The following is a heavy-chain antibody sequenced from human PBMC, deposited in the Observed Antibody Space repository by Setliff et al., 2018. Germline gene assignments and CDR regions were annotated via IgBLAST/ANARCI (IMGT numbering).Heavy chain of an antibody. D-gene: IGHD3-16*01. J-gene: IGHJ6*03. V-gene: IGHV7-4-1*02. CDR1: GYTFTGYA. CDR3: ARGVYEYSYGYRGHYYYYMDV. CDR2: INTNTGNP. Sequence: AASVKVSCKASGYTFTGYAINWVRQAPGQGLEYLGWINTNTGNPTYVQGFTGRFVFSLDTSVSTAYLQISSLKAEDTAVYYCARGVYEYSYGYRGHYYYYMDVWGKGATVTVSS.